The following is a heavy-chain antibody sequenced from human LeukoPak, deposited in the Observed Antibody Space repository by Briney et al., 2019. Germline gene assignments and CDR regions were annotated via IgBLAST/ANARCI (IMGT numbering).Heavy chain of an antibody. CDR2: IYYSGST. J-gene: IGHJ3*02. CDR1: GGSISSYY. CDR3: ARHNSDLDAFDI. D-gene: IGHD6-13*01. Sequence: SETLSLTCTVSGGSISSYYWSWIRQPPGKGLEWIGYIYYSGSTNYNPSLKSRVTISVDTSKNQFSLKLSSVTAADTAAYYCARHNSDLDAFDIWGQGTMVTVSS. V-gene: IGHV4-59*08.